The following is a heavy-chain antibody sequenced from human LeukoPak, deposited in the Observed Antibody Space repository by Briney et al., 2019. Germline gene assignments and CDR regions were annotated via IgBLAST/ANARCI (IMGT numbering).Heavy chain of an antibody. V-gene: IGHV4-30-2*01. Sequence: PSETLSLTCTVSGGSISSGGYYWSWIRQPPGKGLEWIGYIYHSGSTYYNPSLKSRVTISVDRSKNQFSLKLSSVTAADTAVYYCARGHYYDISDYYTYYFDYWGQGTLVTVSS. D-gene: IGHD3-22*01. CDR1: GGSISSGGYY. CDR3: ARGHYYDISDYYTYYFDY. J-gene: IGHJ4*02. CDR2: IYHSGST.